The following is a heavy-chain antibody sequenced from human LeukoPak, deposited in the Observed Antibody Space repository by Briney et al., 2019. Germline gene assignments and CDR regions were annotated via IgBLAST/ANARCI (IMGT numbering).Heavy chain of an antibody. J-gene: IGHJ6*02. V-gene: IGHV3-30*18. Sequence: PGRSLRPSCAASGFTFSSYGMHWVRQAPGKGLEWVAVISYVGSNKYSADSVKGRFTISRDNSKNTLYLQMNSLRAEDTAVYYCAKEHLIVVAGQTPGESRYYYYYGIDVWGQGTTVTVSS. CDR1: GFTFSSYG. CDR3: AKEHLIVVAGQTPGESRYYYYYGIDV. CDR2: ISYVGSNK. D-gene: IGHD6-19*01.